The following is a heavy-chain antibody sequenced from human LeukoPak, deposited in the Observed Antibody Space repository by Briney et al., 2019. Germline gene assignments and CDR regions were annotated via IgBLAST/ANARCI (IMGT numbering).Heavy chain of an antibody. D-gene: IGHD3-3*01. CDR2: IYASEST. CDR3: AGAYYDFWSGYYSYAFDI. Sequence: SETLSLTCTVSGGSISSYYWSWIRQPPGKGLEWIGRIYASESTNYNPSLKSRVTMSVDTSKNQFSLKLSSVTAADTAVYYCAGAYYDFWSGYYSYAFDIWGQGTMVTVSS. V-gene: IGHV4-4*07. CDR1: GGSISSYY. J-gene: IGHJ3*02.